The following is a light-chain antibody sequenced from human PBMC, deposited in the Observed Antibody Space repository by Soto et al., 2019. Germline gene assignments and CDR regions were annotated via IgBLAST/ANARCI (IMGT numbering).Light chain of an antibody. CDR3: QQLNSYPLT. Sequence: IQLTQSPSSLSASEGDRVTITCRASQGISSYLAWYQQKPGKAPKLLIYAASTLQSGAPSRFSGSGSGTDFTLTISRLQPEDYATYYCQQLNSYPLTIGQGTKLEI. CDR1: QGISSY. V-gene: IGKV1-9*01. CDR2: AAS. J-gene: IGKJ2*01.